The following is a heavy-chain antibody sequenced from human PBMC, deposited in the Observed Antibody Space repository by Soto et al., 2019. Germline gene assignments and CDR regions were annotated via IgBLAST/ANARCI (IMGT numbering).Heavy chain of an antibody. CDR2: IIPIPGTA. CDR3: ARSQGSSTSLAIYYYYYYGMDV. J-gene: IGHJ6*02. D-gene: IGHD2-2*01. Sequence: QVQLVQSGAEVKKPGSSVKVSCKASGGTFGSYAISWVRQAPGQGLEWMGGIIPIPGTANYAQKFQGRVTSAADESTSTAYMELSSLRSEDTAVYYCARSQGSSTSLAIYYYYYYGMDVWGQGTTVTVSS. V-gene: IGHV1-69*01. CDR1: GGTFGSYA.